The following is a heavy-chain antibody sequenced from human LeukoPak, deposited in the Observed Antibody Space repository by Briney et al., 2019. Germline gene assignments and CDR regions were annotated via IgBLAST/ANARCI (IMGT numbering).Heavy chain of an antibody. CDR1: GGSFSGYY. J-gene: IGHJ6*03. V-gene: IGHV4-34*01. D-gene: IGHD4-11*01. CDR2: INHSGST. Sequence: PSETLSLTCAVYGGSFSGYYWSWIRQPPGKGLEWIGEINHSGSTNYNPSLKSRVTISVDTSKNQFSLKLSSVTAADTAVYYCARVKRDMTTEGSLRGGGSYYYMDVWGKGTTVTVSS. CDR3: ARVKRDMTTEGSLRGGGSYYYMDV.